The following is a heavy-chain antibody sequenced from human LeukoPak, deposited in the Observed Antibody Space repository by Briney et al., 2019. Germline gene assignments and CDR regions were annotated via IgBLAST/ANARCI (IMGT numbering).Heavy chain of an antibody. D-gene: IGHD1-26*01. CDR3: AKDFLIVGPTPDAFDI. CDR2: SSGSGGST. CDR1: GFTFSNYA. Sequence: QPGGSLRLSCAASGFTFSNYAMSWVRQAPGMGLEWVSGSSGSGGSTYYADSVKGRFTISSDNSKSLLDLQVDSLRPDDRAVHYCAKDFLIVGPTPDAFDIWGQGTMVTVS. J-gene: IGHJ3*02. V-gene: IGHV3-23*01.